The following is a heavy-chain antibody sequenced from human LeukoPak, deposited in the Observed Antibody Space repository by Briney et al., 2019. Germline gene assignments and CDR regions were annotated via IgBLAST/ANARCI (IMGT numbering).Heavy chain of an antibody. CDR2: ISTSGNT. CDR3: ARVRYSDSSVLTRKRSYYFDY. V-gene: IGHV4-4*07. J-gene: IGHJ4*02. Sequence: SETLSLTCTVSGGSISSYYWSWIRQPAGKVLESIGHISTSGNTNYNPSLKSRVTMSVDTSKNQFSLKLSSVTAADTAVYYCARVRYSDSSVLTRKRSYYFDYWGQGTLVTVSS. D-gene: IGHD3-22*01. CDR1: GGSISSYY.